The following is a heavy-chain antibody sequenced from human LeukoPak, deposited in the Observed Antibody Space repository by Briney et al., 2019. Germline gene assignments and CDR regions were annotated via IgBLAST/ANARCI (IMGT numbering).Heavy chain of an antibody. CDR2: ISTYHGNT. CDR3: ARGRGPAGTRYFDL. CDR1: GYTFTSSG. D-gene: IGHD6-13*01. Sequence: GAAVTVSCEASGYTFTSSGISWVRQAPRHGLEWMGWISTYHGNTNYAQKLKGGVTMSTDTSTSTAYTELRSLRSDDTAVYYCARGRGPAGTRYFDLWGRGTLVSVS. V-gene: IGHV1-18*01. J-gene: IGHJ2*01.